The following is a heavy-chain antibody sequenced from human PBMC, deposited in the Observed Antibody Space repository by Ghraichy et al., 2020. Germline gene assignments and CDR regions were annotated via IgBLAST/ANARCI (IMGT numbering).Heavy chain of an antibody. J-gene: IGHJ4*02. D-gene: IGHD2-2*01. V-gene: IGHV3-23*01. Sequence: GALRLSCAASGFTFSSYAMSWVRQAPGKGLEWVSAISGSGGSTYYADSVKGRFTISRDNSKNTLYLQMNSLRAEDTAVYYCAGYCSSTSCQPNFDYWGQGTLVTVSS. CDR3: AGYCSSTSCQPNFDY. CDR2: ISGSGGST. CDR1: GFTFSSYA.